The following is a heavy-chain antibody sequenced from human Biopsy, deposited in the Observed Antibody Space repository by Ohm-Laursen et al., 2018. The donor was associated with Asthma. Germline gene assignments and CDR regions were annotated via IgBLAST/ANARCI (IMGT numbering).Heavy chain of an antibody. CDR1: GYSLTDLS. V-gene: IGHV1-24*01. J-gene: IGHJ4*02. CDR3: ASDFPKDYVRYNFQF. D-gene: IGHD4-17*01. CDR2: HDHEEGGT. Sequence: ASVTVSCKVSGYSLTDLSMHWVRQAPGQGLEWMGGHDHEEGGTANARRFQGRVTMTEDTSTDTAYMELSSLSSDDTAVYYCASDFPKDYVRYNFQFWGQGTLVTVSS.